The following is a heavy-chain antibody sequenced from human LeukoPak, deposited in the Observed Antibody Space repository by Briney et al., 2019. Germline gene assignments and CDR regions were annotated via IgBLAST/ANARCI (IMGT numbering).Heavy chain of an antibody. CDR1: GGSISSYY. CDR2: IYYSGST. CDR3: ARGTGRYSSSWYIN. Sequence: SETLSLTCTVSGGSISSYYWSWIRQPPGKGLEWIGYIYYSGSTNYNPSLKSRVTISVDTSKNQFSLKLSSVTAADAAVYYCARGTGRYSSSWYINWGQGTLVTVPS. J-gene: IGHJ4*02. V-gene: IGHV4-59*01. D-gene: IGHD6-13*01.